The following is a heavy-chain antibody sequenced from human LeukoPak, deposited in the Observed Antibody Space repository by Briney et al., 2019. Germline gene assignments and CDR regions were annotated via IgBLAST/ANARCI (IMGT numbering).Heavy chain of an antibody. CDR3: ARDPYYGSGSYHDFDY. J-gene: IGHJ4*02. V-gene: IGHV3-11*01. CDR2: ISSSGSTI. Sequence: GGSLRLSCAASGFTFSDYYMSWIRQAPGKGLEWVSYISSSGSTIYYADSVKGRFTISRDNAKNSLYLQMNSLRAEDTAVYYCARDPYYGSGSYHDFDYWGQGTLVTVSS. CDR1: GFTFSDYY. D-gene: IGHD3-10*01.